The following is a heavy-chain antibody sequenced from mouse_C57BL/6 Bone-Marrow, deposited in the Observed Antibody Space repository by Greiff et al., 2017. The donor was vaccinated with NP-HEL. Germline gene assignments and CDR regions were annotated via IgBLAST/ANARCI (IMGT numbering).Heavy chain of an antibody. Sequence: VMLVESGPELVKPGASVKISCKASGYAFSSSWMNWVKQRPGKGLEWIGRIYPGDGDTNYNGKFKGKATLTADKSSSTAYMQLSSLTSEDSAVYFGARRGDYGSSYGYFEVWGTGTTVTVSS. CDR1: GYAFSSSW. J-gene: IGHJ1*03. D-gene: IGHD1-1*01. V-gene: IGHV1-82*01. CDR3: ARRGDYGSSYGYFEV. CDR2: IYPGDGDT.